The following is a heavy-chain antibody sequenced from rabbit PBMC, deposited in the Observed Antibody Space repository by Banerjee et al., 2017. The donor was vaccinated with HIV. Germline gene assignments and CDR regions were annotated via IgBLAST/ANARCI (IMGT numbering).Heavy chain of an antibody. D-gene: IGHD8-1*01. CDR2: INTSTGNT. CDR3: YVTGGDYYNHNL. CDR1: GFSFSNKYV. Sequence: QEQLVESGGDLVKPEGSLTLTCTASGFSFSNKYVMCWVRQAPGKGLEWIACINTSTGNTVYASWAKGRFTISKTSSTTVTLQMTSLTAADTATYFCYVTGGDYYNHNLWGQGTLVTVS. J-gene: IGHJ4*01. V-gene: IGHV1S45*01.